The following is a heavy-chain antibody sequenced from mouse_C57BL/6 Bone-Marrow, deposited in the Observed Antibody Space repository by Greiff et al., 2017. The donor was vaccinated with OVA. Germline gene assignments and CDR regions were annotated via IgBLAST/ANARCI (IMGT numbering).Heavy chain of an antibody. CDR3: AREYYDYGDYFDY. CDR2: IDPSDSYT. Sequence: QVQLKQPGAELVMPGASVKLSCKASGYTFTSYWMHWVKQRPGQGLEWIGEIDPSDSYTNYNQKFQGKSTLTVDKSSSAAYMQLSSLTSEYSAVYYAAREYYDYGDYFDYWGQGTTLTVSS. J-gene: IGHJ2*01. D-gene: IGHD2-4*01. CDR1: GYTFTSYW. V-gene: IGHV1-69*01.